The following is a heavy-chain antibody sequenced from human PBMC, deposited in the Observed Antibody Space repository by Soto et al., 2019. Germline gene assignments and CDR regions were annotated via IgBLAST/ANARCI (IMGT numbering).Heavy chain of an antibody. CDR1: GFTVRSTY. Sequence: EVQLVESGGGLIQPGGSLRLSCAASGFTVRSTYMSWVRKAPGKGLEWVSVTYSGGSTYYADSVKGRFTISRDNSKNTLYLQMNSLRAEDTAVYYCARSGYSYGPFDYWGKGTLVTVSS. J-gene: IGHJ4*02. CDR3: ARSGYSYGPFDY. CDR2: TYSGGST. V-gene: IGHV3-53*01. D-gene: IGHD5-18*01.